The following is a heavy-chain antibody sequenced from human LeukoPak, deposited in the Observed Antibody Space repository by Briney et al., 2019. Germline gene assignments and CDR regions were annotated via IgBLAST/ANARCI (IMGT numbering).Heavy chain of an antibody. D-gene: IGHD6-6*01. V-gene: IGHV1-18*01. J-gene: IGHJ4*02. CDR2: ISAYNGNT. CDR3: ARDLSLWSSSSWVDY. Sequence: GASVKVSCKASGYTFTSYGISWVRQAPGQGLEWMGWISAYNGNTNYAQKLQGRVTMTTDTSTSTAYMELRSLRSDDTAVYYCARDLSLWSSSSWVDYWGQGTLVTVSS. CDR1: GYTFTSYG.